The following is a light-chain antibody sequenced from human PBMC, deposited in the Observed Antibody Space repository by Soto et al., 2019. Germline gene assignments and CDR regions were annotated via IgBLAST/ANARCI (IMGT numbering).Light chain of an antibody. Sequence: EIVMTQSPATLSVSPGERATLSCRASQSVSSNLAWYQQKPGQAPRLLIYGASTGATGIPARFSGSGSGTEFTLTISSLQSEDFALYYCQQYNNWPLSFGQGTKVDIK. J-gene: IGKJ1*01. CDR1: QSVSSN. CDR3: QQYNNWPLS. V-gene: IGKV3D-15*01. CDR2: GAS.